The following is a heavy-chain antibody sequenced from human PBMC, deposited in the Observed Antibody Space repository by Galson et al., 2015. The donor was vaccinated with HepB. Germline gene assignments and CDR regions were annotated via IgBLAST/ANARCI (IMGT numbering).Heavy chain of an antibody. V-gene: IGHV5-51*07. CDR1: GHTFTTYW. J-gene: IGHJ6*02. D-gene: IGHD2-15*01. CDR2: IYPGDSET. CDR3: ARQPGGRGLDV. Sequence: QSGAEVKKPGESLKISCKGSGHTFTTYWTAWVHQMPGRGLEWIGVIYPGDSETKYSPSFQGHVTISADKSTTTAYLQWNSLKASDSAIYYCARQPGGRGLDVWGQGTTVTVSS.